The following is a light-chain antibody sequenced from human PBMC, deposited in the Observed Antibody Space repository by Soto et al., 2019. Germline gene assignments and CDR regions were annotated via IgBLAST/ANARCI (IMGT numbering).Light chain of an antibody. Sequence: EIVLTQSPGTLSLSPGERVTLSCRATQTIVGTYLAWYQQKPGQAPRLLIYGASSRASGIPDRFSGGGSGTDFTLPISRLEAEDSAVYYCQLGGFGQGTKVEIQ. CDR1: QTIVGTY. J-gene: IGKJ1*01. CDR3: QLGG. CDR2: GAS. V-gene: IGKV3-20*01.